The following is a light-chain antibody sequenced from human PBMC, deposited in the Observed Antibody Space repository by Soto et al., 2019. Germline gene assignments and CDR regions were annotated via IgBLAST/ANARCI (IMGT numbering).Light chain of an antibody. CDR2: DVT. J-gene: IGLJ1*01. V-gene: IGLV2-14*01. CDR1: SSDIGLYNF. Sequence: QSALTQPASVSGSPGQSITISCTGTSSDIGLYNFVSWYRQLPGKAPQLIIYDVTYRPSGVSNRFSGSKSGNTASLTISGLQAEDEADYYCSSYTSSTTYVFGTGTKLTVL. CDR3: SSYTSSTTYV.